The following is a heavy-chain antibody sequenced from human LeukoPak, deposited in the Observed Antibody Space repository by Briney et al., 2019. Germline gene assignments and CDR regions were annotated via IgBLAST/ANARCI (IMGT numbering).Heavy chain of an antibody. CDR3: ATNIAGHVDY. J-gene: IGHJ4*02. D-gene: IGHD6-13*01. V-gene: IGHV3-23*01. CDR2: IIASGAST. Sequence: GGSLRLSCAASGFTFSIGAMTWVRQAPGKGLEWVSSIIASGASTYYVDSVKGRFTISRDNPKNTLYLQMNSLRAEDTAVYYCATNIAGHVDYWGQGTLVTVSS. CDR1: GFTFSIGA.